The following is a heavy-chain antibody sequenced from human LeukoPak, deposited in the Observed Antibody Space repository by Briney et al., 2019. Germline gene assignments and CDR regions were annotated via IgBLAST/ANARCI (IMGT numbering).Heavy chain of an antibody. CDR1: GGSISSYY. J-gene: IGHJ4*02. Sequence: SETLSLTCTVSGGSISSYYWSWIRQPPGKGLEWIGYIYYSGSTNYNPSLKSRVTISVDTSKNQFSLKLSSVTAADTAVYYCARLNDIGGWYYFDYWGQGTLVTVSS. D-gene: IGHD6-19*01. CDR3: ARLNDIGGWYYFDY. CDR2: IYYSGST. V-gene: IGHV4-59*08.